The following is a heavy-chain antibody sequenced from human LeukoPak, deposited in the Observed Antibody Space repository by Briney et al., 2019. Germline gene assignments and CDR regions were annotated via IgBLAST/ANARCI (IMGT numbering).Heavy chain of an antibody. D-gene: IGHD6-19*01. CDR2: ISGSGGST. J-gene: IGHJ6*02. CDR1: GFTFSSYA. Sequence: GGSLRLSCAASGFTFSSYAMSWVRQAPGKGLEWVSAISGSGGSTYYADSVKGRFTISRDNSKNTLYLQMNSLRAEDTAVYYYAKGTNPGYSSGWPDALYYYYGMDVWGQGTTVTVSS. V-gene: IGHV3-23*01. CDR3: AKGTNPGYSSGWPDALYYYYGMDV.